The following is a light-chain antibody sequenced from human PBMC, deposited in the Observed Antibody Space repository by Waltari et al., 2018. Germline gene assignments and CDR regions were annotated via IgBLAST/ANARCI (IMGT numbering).Light chain of an antibody. CDR3: AGWDDSLNGV. Sequence: QSVLTQPPSASGTPGQRVIISCPGIGPNLGIHTFNWSRQVPGTAPQLLIYRDNQRPSGVPDRFSGSKSGTSASLAISGLQSEDEADYYCAGWDDSLNGVFGGGTKLTVL. J-gene: IGLJ3*02. V-gene: IGLV1-44*01. CDR2: RDN. CDR1: GPNLGIHT.